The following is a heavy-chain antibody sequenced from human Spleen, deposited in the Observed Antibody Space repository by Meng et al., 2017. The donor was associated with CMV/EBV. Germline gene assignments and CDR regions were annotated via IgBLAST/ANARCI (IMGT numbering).Heavy chain of an antibody. D-gene: IGHD3-10*01. J-gene: IGHJ4*02. CDR3: VRLAGGVDY. CDR2: FNCNRGDT. CDR1: VYTFTGYK. Sequence: KVCCRASVYTFTGYKIDWVRQAHGQGPEWLGGFNCNRGDTNYAQKFQGRVTMTRDTSISTAYMELSSLRSDDTAVYYCVRLAGGVDYWGQGTLVTVSS. V-gene: IGHV1-2*02.